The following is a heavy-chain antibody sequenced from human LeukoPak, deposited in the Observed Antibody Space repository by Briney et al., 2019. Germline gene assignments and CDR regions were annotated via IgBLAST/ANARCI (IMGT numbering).Heavy chain of an antibody. J-gene: IGHJ4*02. CDR2: INHSGST. Sequence: SETLSLTCAVYGGSFSGYYWSWIRQPPGKGLEWIGEINHSGSTNYNPSLKSRVTISVDTSKNQFSLKLSSVTAADAAVYYCARVSPWTRDYWGQGTLVTVSS. CDR3: ARVSPWTRDY. CDR1: GGSFSGYY. V-gene: IGHV4-34*01. D-gene: IGHD3/OR15-3a*01.